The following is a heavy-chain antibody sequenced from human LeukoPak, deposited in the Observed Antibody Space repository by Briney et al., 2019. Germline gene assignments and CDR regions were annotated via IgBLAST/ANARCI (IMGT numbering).Heavy chain of an antibody. CDR1: GYTFTSYG. D-gene: IGHD3-16*01. CDR2: ISSNSDNT. V-gene: IGHV1-18*01. Sequence: ASVNVSCKATGYTFTSYGFGWVRQAPGQGLEWMGWISSNSDNTKYAQKLQGRVTMTTDTSTSTAYMELRSLRSDDTAVYYCARDWGSIKVISDYWGQGTLVTVSS. J-gene: IGHJ4*02. CDR3: ARDWGSIKVISDY.